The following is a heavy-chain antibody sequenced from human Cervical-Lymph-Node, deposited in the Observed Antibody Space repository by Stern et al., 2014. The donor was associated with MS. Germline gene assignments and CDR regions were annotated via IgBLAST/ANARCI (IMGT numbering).Heavy chain of an antibody. CDR3: ARDTSSPERSDW. J-gene: IGHJ4*02. D-gene: IGHD1-1*01. Sequence: VQLVESGGGVIQPGGSLRLSCTASGFTVRRDYMTWGRQAPGKGLEWVSLITNVGSTFYTDSVKGRFTISRDDSKNTVYLHMTSLRAEDTAMYYCARDTSSPERSDWWGQGTLVTVSS. V-gene: IGHV3-53*01. CDR2: ITNVGST. CDR1: GFTVRRDY.